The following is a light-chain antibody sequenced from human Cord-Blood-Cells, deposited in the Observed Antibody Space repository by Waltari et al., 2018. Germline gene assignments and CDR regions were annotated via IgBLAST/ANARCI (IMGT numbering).Light chain of an antibody. J-gene: IGLJ3*02. CDR3: NSRDSSGNHLS. CDR1: SLRSYY. CDR2: GKN. V-gene: IGLV3-19*01. Sequence: SSELTQDPAVSVALGQTVRITCQGDSLRSYYASWYQQKPGQAPVLVIYGKNNRPSGIPDRVSGSSSGNTASLTITGAQAEDEADYYCNSRDSSGNHLSFGGGNKLTVL.